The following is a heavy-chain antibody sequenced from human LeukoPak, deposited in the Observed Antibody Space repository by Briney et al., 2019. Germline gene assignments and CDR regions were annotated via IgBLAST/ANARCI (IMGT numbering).Heavy chain of an antibody. V-gene: IGHV4-59*08. Sequence: SETLSLTCTVSGGSISSYYWSWIRQPPGKGLEWIGYIYYSGSTNYNPSLKSRVTISVDTSKNQFSLKLSSVTAADTAVYYCARHTTVTMPFDYWGQGTLVTVSS. J-gene: IGHJ4*02. CDR1: GGSISSYY. CDR3: ARHTTVTMPFDY. D-gene: IGHD4-17*01. CDR2: IYYSGST.